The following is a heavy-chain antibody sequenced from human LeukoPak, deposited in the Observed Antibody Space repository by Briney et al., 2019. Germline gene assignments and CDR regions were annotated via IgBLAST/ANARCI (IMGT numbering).Heavy chain of an antibody. J-gene: IGHJ4*02. D-gene: IGHD3-22*01. V-gene: IGHV3-48*01. CDR3: AKDPSPWMISNYFDY. CDR1: GFTFSSYS. CDR2: ISSSSSTI. Sequence: GGSLRLSCAASGFTFSSYSMNWVRQAPGKGLEWVSYISSSSSTIYYADSVKGRFTISRDNAKNSLYLQMNSLRAEDTAVYYCAKDPSPWMISNYFDYWGQGTLVTVSS.